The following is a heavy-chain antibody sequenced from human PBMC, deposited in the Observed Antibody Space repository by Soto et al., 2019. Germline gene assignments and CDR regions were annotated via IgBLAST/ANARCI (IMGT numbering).Heavy chain of an antibody. J-gene: IGHJ6*02. CDR3: ARVDCTGNNCRPYAYYPMDV. Sequence: QVQLVESGGGVVQPGRSLRLSCAASGFTFSTYGMNWVRQAPGKGLEWVAIIWYDGSIKYYADSMKGRFTISRDNSKKTMYLQMNSLRAEDTAVYYCARVDCTGNNCRPYAYYPMDVWGPGTTVTVSS. V-gene: IGHV3-33*01. D-gene: IGHD2-8*02. CDR1: GFTFSTYG. CDR2: IWYDGSIK.